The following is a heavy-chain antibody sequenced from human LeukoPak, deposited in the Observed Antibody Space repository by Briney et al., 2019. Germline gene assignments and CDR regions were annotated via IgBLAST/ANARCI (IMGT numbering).Heavy chain of an antibody. V-gene: IGHV4-59*11. CDR1: GGSISGHY. CDR3: VGVVTGSVDY. J-gene: IGHJ4*02. Sequence: SETLSLTCTVSGGSISGHYWGWIRQPPGKGPEWIGYIYYTGDTNYIPSFESRVTISVDTSENRFSLKLRYVTAADTAIYYCVGVVTGSVDYWGQGTLVTVSS. D-gene: IGHD1-26*01. CDR2: IYYTGDT.